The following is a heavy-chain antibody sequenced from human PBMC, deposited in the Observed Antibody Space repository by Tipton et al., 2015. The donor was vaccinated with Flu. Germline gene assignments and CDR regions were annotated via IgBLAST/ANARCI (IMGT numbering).Heavy chain of an antibody. Sequence: TLSLTCTVSGGSFSSGDYYWNWIRQPAGKGLEWIGRIYTIGTTNYNPSLKSRVTISADTSKDQFSLRLSSVTAADTAVYYCARGQRQKAVAQTWGQGTLVTVSS. D-gene: IGHD6-19*01. J-gene: IGHJ4*02. CDR2: IYTIGTT. CDR1: GGSFSSGDYY. CDR3: ARGQRQKAVAQT. V-gene: IGHV4-61*02.